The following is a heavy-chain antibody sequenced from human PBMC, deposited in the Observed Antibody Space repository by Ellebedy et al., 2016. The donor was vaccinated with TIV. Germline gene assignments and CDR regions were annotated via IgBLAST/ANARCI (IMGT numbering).Heavy chain of an antibody. CDR3: ARANYDFWSGCDY. J-gene: IGHJ4*02. CDR1: GFTFSSYA. D-gene: IGHD3-3*01. Sequence: GESLKISXAASGFTFSSYAMHWVRQAPGKGLEWVAVISYDGSNKYYADSVKGRFTISRDNSKNTLYLQMNSLRAEDTAVYYCARANYDFWSGCDYWGQGTLVTVSS. V-gene: IGHV3-30*04. CDR2: ISYDGSNK.